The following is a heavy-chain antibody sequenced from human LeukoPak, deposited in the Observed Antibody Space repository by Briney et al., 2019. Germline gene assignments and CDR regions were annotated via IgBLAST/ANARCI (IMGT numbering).Heavy chain of an antibody. CDR1: GFTFSSYA. CDR2: ISGSGDIT. D-gene: IGHD3-22*01. CDR3: AKSHDSSGSDY. J-gene: IGHJ4*02. V-gene: IGHV3-23*01. Sequence: PGGSLTLSCAASGFTFSSYAMTWVRQAPGKGLEWVSIISGSGDITNYADSVKCRLTISRDNPKSTLYLQMNSLRAEDTAVYYCAKSHDSSGSDYWGQGTLVTVSS.